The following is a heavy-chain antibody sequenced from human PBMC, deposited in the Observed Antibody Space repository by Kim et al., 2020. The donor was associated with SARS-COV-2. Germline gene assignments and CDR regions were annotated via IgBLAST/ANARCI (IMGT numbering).Heavy chain of an antibody. CDR3: ARGSGYDVLTDY. V-gene: IGHV3-11*04. Sequence: YYADAVKGRFSVSRNNAKISLYLQMKSLRAEDTGVYYCARGSGYDVLTDYWGQGTLVTVSS. J-gene: IGHJ4*02. D-gene: IGHD3-9*01.